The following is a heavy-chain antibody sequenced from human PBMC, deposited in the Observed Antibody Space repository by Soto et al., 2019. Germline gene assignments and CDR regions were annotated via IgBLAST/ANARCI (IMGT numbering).Heavy chain of an antibody. CDR2: ISSSSSTI. Sequence: LRLSCAASGFTFSSYSMNWVRQAPGKGLEWVSYISSSSSTIYYADSVKGRFTISRDNAKNSLYLQMNSLRDEDTAVYYCAREPEIKGSSSLIGENFDYWGQGTLVTVSS. J-gene: IGHJ4*02. V-gene: IGHV3-48*02. D-gene: IGHD6-13*01. CDR1: GFTFSSYS. CDR3: AREPEIKGSSSLIGENFDY.